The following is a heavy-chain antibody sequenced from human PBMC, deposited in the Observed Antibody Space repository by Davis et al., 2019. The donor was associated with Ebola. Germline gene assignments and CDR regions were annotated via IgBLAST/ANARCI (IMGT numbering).Heavy chain of an antibody. J-gene: IGHJ5*02. CDR1: GGSISSYY. CDR3: ARRGTSSWYAGWFDP. CDR2: IYYSGST. D-gene: IGHD6-13*01. V-gene: IGHV4-59*08. Sequence: MPSETLSLTCTVSGGSISSYYWSWIRQPPGKGLEWIGYIYYSGSTNYNPSLKRRVTISVDTSKNQFSLKLSSVTAADTAMYYCARRGTSSWYAGWFDPWGQGTLVTVSS.